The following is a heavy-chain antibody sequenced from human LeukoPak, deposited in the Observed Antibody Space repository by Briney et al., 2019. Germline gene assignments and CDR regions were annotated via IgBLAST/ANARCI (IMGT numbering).Heavy chain of an antibody. D-gene: IGHD5/OR15-5a*01. CDR1: GFTFSNYW. J-gene: IGHJ5*02. V-gene: IGHV3-74*01. CDR3: GLGGVYPTGWLDP. CDR2: IKGDGSTT. Sequence: GGSLRLSCAASGFTFSNYWMHWVRQAPGKGLVWVSGIKGDGSTTTYADSVNGRFTISRDNARNTLYLQMNSLRADDSAVYYCGLGGVYPTGWLDPWGQGTLVTVSS.